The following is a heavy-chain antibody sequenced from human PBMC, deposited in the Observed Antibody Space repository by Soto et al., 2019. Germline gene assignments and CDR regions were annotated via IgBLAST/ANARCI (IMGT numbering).Heavy chain of an antibody. CDR1: GGTFRTYT. J-gene: IGHJ3*02. Sequence: SVKVSCKASGGTFRTYTVIWVLQAPGQGLEWMGRILPMLDITNSAQSFQGRVTMTADKSTSTAYLELSSLRFEDTALYYCTLGSWSAETFDIWGRGTMVTVSS. V-gene: IGHV1-69*02. D-gene: IGHD6-13*01. CDR2: ILPMLDIT. CDR3: TLGSWSAETFDI.